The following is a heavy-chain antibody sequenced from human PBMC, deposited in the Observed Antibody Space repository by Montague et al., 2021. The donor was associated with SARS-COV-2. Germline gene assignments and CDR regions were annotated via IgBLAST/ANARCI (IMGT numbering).Heavy chain of an antibody. CDR2: IFYNGYT. J-gene: IGHJ5*02. V-gene: IGHV4-59*08. CDR3: ARHSVSEDGTFFRSYFDP. D-gene: IGHD1-1*01. Sequence: SETLSLTRTVSGGTVRDYYWNWIRQTPGKGLEWIGYIFYNGYTKYNPSLESRVTLSVDTPGNQFFLSLRSVTASDTATYFCARHSVSEDGTFFRSYFDPWSQGAQVIVSS. CDR1: GGTVRDYY.